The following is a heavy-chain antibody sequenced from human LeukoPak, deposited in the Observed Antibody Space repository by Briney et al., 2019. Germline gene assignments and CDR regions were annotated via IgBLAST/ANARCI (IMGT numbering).Heavy chain of an antibody. J-gene: IGHJ5*02. Sequence: SETLSLTCTVSGGSISSYYWSWIRQPPGKGLEWIGYIYTSGSTNYNPSLKSRVTISVDTSKNQFSLKLSSVTAADTAVYYCARLQVVGANPWFDPWGQGTLVTVSS. CDR1: GGSISSYY. CDR2: IYTSGST. V-gene: IGHV4-4*09. D-gene: IGHD1-26*01. CDR3: ARLQVVGANPWFDP.